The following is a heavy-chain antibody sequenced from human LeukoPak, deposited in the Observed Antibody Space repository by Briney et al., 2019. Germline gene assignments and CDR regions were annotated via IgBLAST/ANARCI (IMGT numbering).Heavy chain of an antibody. CDR2: ISSSGSTI. Sequence: GGSLRLSCAASGFTFSDYYMSWIRQAPGKGLEWVSYISSSGSTIYYADSVKGRFTISRDNAKSSLYLQMNSLRAEDTAVYYCAREAGVGSSGYYYRLLNYWGQGTLVTVSS. J-gene: IGHJ4*02. CDR3: AREAGVGSSGYYYRLLNY. D-gene: IGHD3-22*01. CDR1: GFTFSDYY. V-gene: IGHV3-11*01.